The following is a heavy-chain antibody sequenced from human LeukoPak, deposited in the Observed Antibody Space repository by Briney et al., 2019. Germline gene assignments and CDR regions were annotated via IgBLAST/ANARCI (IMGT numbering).Heavy chain of an antibody. CDR2: IYYSGST. D-gene: IGHD3-3*01. V-gene: IGHV4-59*01. J-gene: IGHJ4*02. Sequence: SETLSLTCTVSGGSISSYYWSWIRQPPGKGLEWIGYIYYSGSTNYNPSLKSRVTISVDTSKNQFSLKLSSVTAADTAVYYCASIREWLTYTQYFDYWGQGTLVTVSS. CDR3: ASIREWLTYTQYFDY. CDR1: GGSISSYY.